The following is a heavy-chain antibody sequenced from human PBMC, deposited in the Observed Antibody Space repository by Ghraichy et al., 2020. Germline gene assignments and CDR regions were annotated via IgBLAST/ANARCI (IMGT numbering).Heavy chain of an antibody. J-gene: IGHJ4*02. CDR3: ARAPHRYFDWLWVLSGFDY. D-gene: IGHD3-9*01. Sequence: ASVKVSCKASGYTFTSYYMHWVRQAPGQGLEWMGIINPSGGSTSYAQKFQGRVTMTRDTSTSTVYMELSSLRSEDTAVYYCARAPHRYFDWLWVLSGFDYWGQGTLVTVSS. CDR2: INPSGGST. CDR1: GYTFTSYY. V-gene: IGHV1-46*03.